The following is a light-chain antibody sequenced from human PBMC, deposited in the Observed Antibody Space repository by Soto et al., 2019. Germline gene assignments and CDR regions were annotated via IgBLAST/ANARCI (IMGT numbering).Light chain of an antibody. CDR3: QQYDSSPLT. CDR2: GAS. Sequence: EIVLTQSPGTLSWSTGERATLSCRASQSVSSSYLAWYQQQPDHAPRLLITGASSRATGIPDRCRGSGSGTDFTLTISRLEPEDFAVYYCQQYDSSPLTFGRGTKVEIK. V-gene: IGKV3-20*01. J-gene: IGKJ4*01. CDR1: QSVSSSY.